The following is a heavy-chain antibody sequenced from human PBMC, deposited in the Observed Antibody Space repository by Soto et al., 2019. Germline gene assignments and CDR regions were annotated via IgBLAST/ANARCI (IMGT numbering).Heavy chain of an antibody. CDR2: IYYSGNT. D-gene: IGHD3-10*01. CDR3: ARHVQYFSGLAESPVDY. Sequence: QLQLQESGPGLVMPSETLSLTCTASGGSISSSSYNWGWIRQPPGKGLEWIGSIYYSGNTYYNPSLKSRVTMSVDTSKNYFSLKLRSVTAADTAVYYCARHVQYFSGLAESPVDYWGQGTLVTVSS. J-gene: IGHJ4*02. V-gene: IGHV4-39*01. CDR1: GGSISSSSYN.